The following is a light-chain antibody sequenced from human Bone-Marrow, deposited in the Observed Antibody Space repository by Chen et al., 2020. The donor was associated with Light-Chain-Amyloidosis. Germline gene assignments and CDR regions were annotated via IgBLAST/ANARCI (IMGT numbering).Light chain of an antibody. Sequence: QSALTQPASVSGSPGQSITISCTGTSSDVGNYDYVSWYQQHPAKAPKLIIYEVSNRPSGVSIRFSGSKSDNTASLTISGLLAEDEADYYCSSYTRSSTLVFGGGTKLTVL. CDR1: SSDVGNYDY. V-gene: IGLV2-14*01. CDR2: EVS. CDR3: SSYTRSSTLV. J-gene: IGLJ3*02.